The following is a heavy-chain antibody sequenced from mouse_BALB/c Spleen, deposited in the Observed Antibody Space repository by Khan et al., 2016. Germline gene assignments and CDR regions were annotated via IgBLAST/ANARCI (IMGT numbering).Heavy chain of an antibody. D-gene: IGHD2-4*01. V-gene: IGHV3-6*02. Sequence: EVQLQESGPGLVKPSQSLSLTCSVTGHSITSGYYWNWIRQFPGNKLEWMGYISYDGSNNYNPSLKNRISITRDTSKNQFFLKLNSVTTEDTATYYWARSLWAYDYAWFVYWGQGTMVTVSA. CDR3: ARSLWAYDYAWFVY. J-gene: IGHJ3*01. CDR1: GHSITSGYY. CDR2: ISYDGSN.